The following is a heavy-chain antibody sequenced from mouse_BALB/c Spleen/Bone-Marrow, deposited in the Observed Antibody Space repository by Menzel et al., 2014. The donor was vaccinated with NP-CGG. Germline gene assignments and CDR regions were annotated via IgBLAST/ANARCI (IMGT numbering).Heavy chain of an antibody. V-gene: IGHV1-54*01. J-gene: IGHJ4*01. CDR1: GYAFTNYL. Sequence: QVQLQQSGAGLVRPGTSVKVSCKASGYAFTNYLIEWVKQRPGQGLEWIGVINPGSGGTNYNEKFKGKATLTADKSSSTAYMQLSSLTSDDSAVYFCARSGYYGSNYAMDYWGQGTSVTVSS. D-gene: IGHD1-1*01. CDR2: INPGSGGT. CDR3: ARSGYYGSNYAMDY.